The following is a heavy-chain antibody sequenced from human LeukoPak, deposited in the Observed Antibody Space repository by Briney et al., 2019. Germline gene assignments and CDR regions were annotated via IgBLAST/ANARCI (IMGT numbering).Heavy chain of an antibody. D-gene: IGHD2-2*01. Sequence: GGSLRLSSAHSAFTFSSYIIHSVRQAPGEGLEWVSSIRSGDGGYIYYADSVKGRFTISRTTAKNSLYLQMNSLRAEGTAVYYCARGNAPLPFYYWGQGTLVTVSS. J-gene: IGHJ4*02. CDR1: AFTFSSYI. V-gene: IGHV3-21*01. CDR2: IRSGDGGYI. CDR3: ARGNAPLPFYY.